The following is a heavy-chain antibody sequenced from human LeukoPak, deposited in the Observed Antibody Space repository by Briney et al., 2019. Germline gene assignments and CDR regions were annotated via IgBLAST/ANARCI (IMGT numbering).Heavy chain of an antibody. Sequence: SETLSLTCTVSGGSISSGGYYRSWIRQPPGKGLEWIGYIYYSGSTNYNPSLKSRVTISVDTSKNQFSLKLSSVTAADTAVYYCARVSALGYFDLWGRGTLVTVSS. D-gene: IGHD6-6*01. CDR2: IYYSGST. J-gene: IGHJ2*01. V-gene: IGHV4-61*08. CDR1: GGSISSGGYY. CDR3: ARVSALGYFDL.